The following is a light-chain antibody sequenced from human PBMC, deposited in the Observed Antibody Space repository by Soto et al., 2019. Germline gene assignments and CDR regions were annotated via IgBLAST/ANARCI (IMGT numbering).Light chain of an antibody. V-gene: IGLV2-14*01. CDR3: SSYTSGSTLVV. Sequence: QSALTQPASVSGSPGQSITISCTGSSSDVGAYNYVSWYQQHPGKAARLMIYEVTNRPSGVSNRFSGSKSGNTASLTISGLRAEDEADYYCSSYTSGSTLVVFGGGTKVTVL. CDR1: SSDVGAYNY. CDR2: EVT. J-gene: IGLJ2*01.